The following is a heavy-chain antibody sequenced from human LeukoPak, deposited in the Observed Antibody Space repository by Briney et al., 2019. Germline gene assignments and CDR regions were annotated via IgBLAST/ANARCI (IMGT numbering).Heavy chain of an antibody. V-gene: IGHV5-51*01. D-gene: IGHD4-17*01. CDR3: ARQPTVTTNSDY. Sequence: GESLQISCKGSGYSFTSYWIGWVRQLPGKGLGWMGIIYPGDSDTKYSPSFQGQVTISADKSISTAYLQWSSLKASDTAMYYCARQPTVTTNSDYWGQGTLVTVSS. CDR1: GYSFTSYW. CDR2: IYPGDSDT. J-gene: IGHJ4*02.